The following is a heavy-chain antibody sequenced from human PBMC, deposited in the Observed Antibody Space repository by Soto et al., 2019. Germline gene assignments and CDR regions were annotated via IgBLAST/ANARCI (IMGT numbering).Heavy chain of an antibody. CDR2: VSGNGGNT. CDR3: AKDRMGASGWFDP. CDR1: GFSFSSYT. Sequence: GSLRLSCAASGFSFSSYTMNWVRQAPGKGLEWVSGVSGNGGNTYYADSVKGRFSISRDNSKNTLYLQLNSLRAEDTAIYYCAKDRMGASGWFDPWGQGTPVTVSS. D-gene: IGHD1-26*01. V-gene: IGHV3-23*01. J-gene: IGHJ5*02.